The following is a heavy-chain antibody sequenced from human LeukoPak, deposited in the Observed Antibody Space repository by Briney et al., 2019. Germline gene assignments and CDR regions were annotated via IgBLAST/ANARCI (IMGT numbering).Heavy chain of an antibody. Sequence: PSETLSLTCTVSGGSISTSNYYWSWIRQPPGKGLEWIGEINHSGSTNYNPSLKSRVTISVDTSKNQFSLKLSSVTAADTAVYYCARRRRYCSGGSCYNPREYYYYMDVWGKGTTVTISS. CDR1: GGSISTSNYY. CDR3: ARRRRYCSGGSCYNPREYYYYMDV. J-gene: IGHJ6*03. V-gene: IGHV4-39*07. CDR2: INHSGST. D-gene: IGHD2-15*01.